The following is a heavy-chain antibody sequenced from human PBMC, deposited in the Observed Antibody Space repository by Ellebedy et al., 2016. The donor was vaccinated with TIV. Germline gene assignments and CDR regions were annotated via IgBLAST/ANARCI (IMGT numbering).Heavy chain of an antibody. CDR2: INHSGST. V-gene: IGHV4-34*01. D-gene: IGHD3-22*01. Sequence: SETLSLTXAVYGGSFSGYYWSWIRQPPGKGLEWIGEINHSGSTNYNPSLKSRVTISVDTSKNQFSLKLSSVTAADTAVYYCARHYYDSSGYYYYYYYMDVWGKGTTVTVSS. CDR1: GGSFSGYY. CDR3: ARHYYDSSGYYYYYYYMDV. J-gene: IGHJ6*03.